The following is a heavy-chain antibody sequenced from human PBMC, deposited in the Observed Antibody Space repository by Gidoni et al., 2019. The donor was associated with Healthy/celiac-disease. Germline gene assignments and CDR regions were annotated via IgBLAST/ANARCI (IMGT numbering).Heavy chain of an antibody. CDR1: GFTFDDYA. V-gene: IGHV3-9*01. D-gene: IGHD3-22*01. Sequence: DVQLVESGGGVVQPGRSLRLSCAASGFTFDDYAMHWVRQAPGQGLEWVSGISWNSGSIGYADSVKGRFTISRDNAKNSLYLQMNSLRAEDTALYYCAKGMIVVVSGPFDIWGQGTMVTVSS. CDR3: AKGMIVVVSGPFDI. CDR2: ISWNSGSI. J-gene: IGHJ3*02.